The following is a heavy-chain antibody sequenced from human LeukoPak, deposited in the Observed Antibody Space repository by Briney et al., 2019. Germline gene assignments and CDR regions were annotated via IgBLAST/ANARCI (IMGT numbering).Heavy chain of an antibody. J-gene: IGHJ6*02. D-gene: IGHD2-15*01. V-gene: IGHV3-21*01. CDR3: ARDPTPRYCSGGSCYTHYGMDV. CDR1: GFTFSSYT. Sequence: TGGSLRLSCAASGFTFSSYTMNWVRQAPGKGLEWVSSISSSSSYIYYADSVKGRLTISRDNAKNSLYLQMNSLRAEDTAVNYCARDPTPRYCSGGSCYTHYGMDVWGQGTTVTVSS. CDR2: ISSSSSYI.